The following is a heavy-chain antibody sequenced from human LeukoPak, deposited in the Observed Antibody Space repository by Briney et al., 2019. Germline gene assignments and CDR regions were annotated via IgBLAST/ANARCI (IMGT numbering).Heavy chain of an antibody. CDR2: IIPIFGTA. V-gene: IGHV1-69*13. D-gene: IGHD6-13*01. CDR1: GGTFSSYA. Sequence: SVKVSCKASGGTFSSYAISWVRQAPGQGLEWMGGIIPIFGTANYAQKFQGRVTITADESTSTAYMELSSLRSEDTAVYYCARDSGIAAAGTGEVHDWLDPWGQGTLVTVSS. J-gene: IGHJ5*02. CDR3: ARDSGIAAAGTGEVHDWLDP.